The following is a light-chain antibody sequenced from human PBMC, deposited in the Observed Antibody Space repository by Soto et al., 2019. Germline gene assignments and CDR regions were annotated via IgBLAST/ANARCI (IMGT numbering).Light chain of an antibody. CDR2: DVS. V-gene: IGLV2-14*03. CDR1: SSDVGGSKY. Sequence: QSALTQPASVSGSPGQSITISCTGTSSDVGGSKYVSWYQQHPGQAPKLMIYDVSNRPSGISDRFSGSKSGYTASLTISGLQTEDEADYYCSSYGVSSSALSVFGTGTKVTVL. J-gene: IGLJ1*01. CDR3: SSYGVSSSALSV.